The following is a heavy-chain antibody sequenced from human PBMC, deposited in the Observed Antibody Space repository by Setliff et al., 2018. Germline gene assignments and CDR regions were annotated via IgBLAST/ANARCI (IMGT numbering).Heavy chain of an antibody. CDR2: IQQGGGEK. CDR1: GFTFSNYW. J-gene: IGHJ4*02. V-gene: IGHV3-7*01. Sequence: GGSLRLSCAASGFTFSNYWMSWVRQAPGKGLEWVANIQQGGGEKYYLDSVNGRFTISRDNAKDSLYLQMNSLRAEDTAIYYCVRDWASGDDHWGRGTLVTVS. D-gene: IGHD3-10*01. CDR3: VRDWASGDDH.